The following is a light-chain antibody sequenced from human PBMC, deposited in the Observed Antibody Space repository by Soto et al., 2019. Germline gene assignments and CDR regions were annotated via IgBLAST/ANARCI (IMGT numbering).Light chain of an antibody. V-gene: IGKV3-15*01. CDR3: QQYNNWPRT. CDR2: GAS. Sequence: EVGMTQFPATLSVSPGERATLSCRASQSFTSNLAWYQHKPGQAPRLLIYGASTRATDVPDRFSGSGSGTEFTLTISNLQSEDLAVYYCQQYNNWPRTFGQGTRPAI. J-gene: IGKJ5*01. CDR1: QSFTSN.